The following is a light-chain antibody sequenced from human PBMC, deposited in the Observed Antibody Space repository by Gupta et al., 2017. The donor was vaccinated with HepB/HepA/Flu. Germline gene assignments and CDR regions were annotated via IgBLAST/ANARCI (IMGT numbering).Light chain of an antibody. CDR2: AAS. Sequence: DIQMTHSPSSLSASVGDGVTITCRASQNISKYLNWYQYRPGTAPKLLIYAASSLQSGVPSRFSGSGSETDYPLTIRRLQPEDFASYYCQQSYSIPYIFGQGTRLEIK. CDR1: QNISKY. V-gene: IGKV1-39*01. J-gene: IGKJ2*01. CDR3: QQSYSIPYI.